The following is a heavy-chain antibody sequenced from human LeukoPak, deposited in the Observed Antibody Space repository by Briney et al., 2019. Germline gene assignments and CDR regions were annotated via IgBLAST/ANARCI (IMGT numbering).Heavy chain of an antibody. V-gene: IGHV4-61*02. D-gene: IGHD3-3*01. CDR3: ARGPHYDFWSGPAELDP. CDR2: IYTSGST. J-gene: IGHJ5*02. Sequence: SQTLSLTCTVSGGSISSGSYYWSWIRQPPGKGLEWIGRIYTSGSTNYNPSLKSRVTISVDTSKNQFSLKLSSVTAADTAVYYCARGPHYDFWSGPAELDPWGQGTLVTVSS. CDR1: GGSISSGSYY.